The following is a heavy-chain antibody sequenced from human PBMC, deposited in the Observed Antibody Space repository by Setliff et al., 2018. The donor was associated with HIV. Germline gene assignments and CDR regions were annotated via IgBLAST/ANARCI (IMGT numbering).Heavy chain of an antibody. Sequence: SETLSLTCAVYGGSFSDYYWSWIRQPPGKGLEWIGYIYYSGTTNYNPSLRSRVTISLDTTKNQFSFKLTSVTSADAAVYYCARGGGYSSSPTSWGQGALVTVSS. CDR1: GGSFSDYY. J-gene: IGHJ4*02. D-gene: IGHD6-13*01. CDR3: ARGGGYSSSPTS. CDR2: IYYSGTT. V-gene: IGHV4-59*01.